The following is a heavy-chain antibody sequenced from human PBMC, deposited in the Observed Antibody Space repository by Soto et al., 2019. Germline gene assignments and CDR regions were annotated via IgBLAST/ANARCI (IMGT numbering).Heavy chain of an antibody. J-gene: IGHJ6*02. CDR3: APTTVRGVGYYYYGMDV. CDR1: GYSISSGYY. D-gene: IGHD4-4*01. CDR2: IYHGGST. V-gene: IGHV4-38-2*01. Sequence: SETLSLTCAVSGYSISSGYYWGWLRQPPGKGLEWIGSIYHGGSTYYNPSLNSRVTLSIDMTNNHVSLILNSVTAADTAVYYCAPTTVRGVGYYYYGMDVWGQGTTVTVSS.